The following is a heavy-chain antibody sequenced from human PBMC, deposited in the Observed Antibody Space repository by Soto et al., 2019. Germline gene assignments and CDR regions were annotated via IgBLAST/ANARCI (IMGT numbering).Heavy chain of an antibody. D-gene: IGHD2-21*02. V-gene: IGHV3-30-3*01. Sequence: QVQLVESGGGVVQPGRSLRLSCAASGFTFSSYAMHWVRQAPGKGLEWVAVISYDGSNKYYADSVKGRFTISRDNSKNTLYLQMNSLRADDTAVYYCARDFSDCGGDCHFDYWGQGTLVTVSS. CDR1: GFTFSSYA. CDR2: ISYDGSNK. CDR3: ARDFSDCGGDCHFDY. J-gene: IGHJ4*02.